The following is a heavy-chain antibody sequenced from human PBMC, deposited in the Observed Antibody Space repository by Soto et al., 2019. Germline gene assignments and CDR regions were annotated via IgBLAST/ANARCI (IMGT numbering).Heavy chain of an antibody. CDR2: IDWDDDK. D-gene: IGHD3-3*01. CDR3: ERIVTIYKNSHGLDV. J-gene: IGHJ6*02. V-gene: IGHV2-70*13. CDR1: GFSLTTSETC. Sequence: EXGPTLVNPTHALTLTCTVSGFSLTTSETCVGWIRQPAGKALELLALIDWDDDKFYRTSLRNRLTISKYTSKNQVVLTMTNMDPVDTAKYYCERIVTIYKNSHGLDVWGQGTKVTVSS.